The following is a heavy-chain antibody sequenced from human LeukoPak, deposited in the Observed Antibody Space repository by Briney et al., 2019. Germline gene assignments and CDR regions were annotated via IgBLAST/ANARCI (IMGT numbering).Heavy chain of an antibody. CDR2: ISGSGHST. J-gene: IGHJ4*02. CDR3: AKEPHMLIGYYTDYFDY. V-gene: IGHV3-23*01. D-gene: IGHD3-9*01. CDR1: GFTFTSSA. Sequence: GGSLRLSCAASGFTFTSSAMSWVRQAPGKGLRWVSSISGSGHSTYYGDSVKGRFTVSRDNSKNTVYLQMNSLRAEDTAVYFCAKEPHMLIGYYTDYFDYWGQGTLVTVSS.